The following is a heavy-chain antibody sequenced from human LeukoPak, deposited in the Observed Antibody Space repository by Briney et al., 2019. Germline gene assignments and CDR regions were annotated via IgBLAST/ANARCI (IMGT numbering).Heavy chain of an antibody. J-gene: IGHJ4*02. CDR1: GFTLSSYA. V-gene: IGHV3-48*03. CDR3: ARHYYDSSGYYKGDY. CDR2: ISNGDDSI. Sequence: GGSLRLSCAASGFTLSSYAMNWVRQAPGKGLEWVSHISNGDDSIYYADSVKGRFTISRDNARNSLYLQMNSLRAEDTAVYYCARHYYDSSGYYKGDYWGQGTLVTVSS. D-gene: IGHD3-22*01.